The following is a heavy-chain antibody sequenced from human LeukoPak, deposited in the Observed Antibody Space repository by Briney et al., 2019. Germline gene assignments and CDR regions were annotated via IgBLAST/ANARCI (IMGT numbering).Heavy chain of an antibody. J-gene: IGHJ4*02. CDR1: GFAFSTYG. D-gene: IGHD3-22*01. CDR2: ISFDGSNK. Sequence: GGSLRLSCAASGFAFSTYGMHWVRQAPGKGLEWVAVISFDGSNKYYADSVKGRFTISRDNSKNTLYLQMNSLRAEDTAVYYCANRYYERSPPFDYWGQGTVVTVSS. CDR3: ANRYYERSPPFDY. V-gene: IGHV3-30*18.